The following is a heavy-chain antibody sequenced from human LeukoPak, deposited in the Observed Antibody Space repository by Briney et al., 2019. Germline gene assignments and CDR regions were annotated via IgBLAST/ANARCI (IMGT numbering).Heavy chain of an antibody. J-gene: IGHJ4*02. V-gene: IGHV3-48*03. CDR2: ISGSGSAI. Sequence: PGGSLRLSCAASGFTFSSYEMNWVRQAPGKGLEWVSYISGSGSAIYYADSVKGRFTISRDNAKNSLYLQMNSLRAEDTAVYYCARVRGTALVNMYFDYWSQGTLVTVSS. D-gene: IGHD2-21*02. CDR1: GFTFSSYE. CDR3: ARVRGTALVNMYFDY.